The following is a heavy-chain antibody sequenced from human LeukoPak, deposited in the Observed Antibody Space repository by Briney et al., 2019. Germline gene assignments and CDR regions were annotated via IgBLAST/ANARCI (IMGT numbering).Heavy chain of an antibody. CDR1: GFTFSTYW. CDR3: ARPHPNYYGSGSNLD. V-gene: IGHV3-7*01. J-gene: IGHJ4*02. CDR2: IKQDGSEK. D-gene: IGHD3-10*01. Sequence: GGSLRLSCAASGFTFSTYWMTWVRQAPGKGLEWVANIKQDGSEKYYVDSVKGRFTISRDNTKNSLYLQMNSLRAEDTAVYYCARPHPNYYGSGSNLDWGQGTLVTVSS.